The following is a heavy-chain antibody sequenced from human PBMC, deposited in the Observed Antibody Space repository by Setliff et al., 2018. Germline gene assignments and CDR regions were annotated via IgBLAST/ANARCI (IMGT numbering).Heavy chain of an antibody. Sequence: LRLSCAASGFTFSNAWMSWVRQAPGKGLEWVSAISGSGGSTYYADSVKGRFTISRDNSKNTLSLQMDNLRAEDTATYYCAKCGRFAPSGWFQYVDSWAQGTLVTVSS. CDR2: ISGSGGST. D-gene: IGHD6-19*01. CDR3: AKCGRFAPSGWFQYVDS. V-gene: IGHV3-23*01. J-gene: IGHJ4*02. CDR1: GFTFSNAW.